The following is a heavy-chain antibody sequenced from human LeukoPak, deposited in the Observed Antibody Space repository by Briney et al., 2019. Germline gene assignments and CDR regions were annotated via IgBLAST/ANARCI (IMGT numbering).Heavy chain of an antibody. CDR1: GFTFSNYW. CDR2: LNSDGSST. CDR3: ARSRYDNIWGIDY. J-gene: IGHJ4*02. D-gene: IGHD3-16*01. Sequence: GGSLRLSCAASGFTFSNYWMHWVRQAPGKGLVWVSRLNSDGSSTNYADSVKGRFTISRDNAKNTLYLQMNSLRDEDTAVFYCARSRYDNIWGIDYWGQGTLVTISS. V-gene: IGHV3-74*01.